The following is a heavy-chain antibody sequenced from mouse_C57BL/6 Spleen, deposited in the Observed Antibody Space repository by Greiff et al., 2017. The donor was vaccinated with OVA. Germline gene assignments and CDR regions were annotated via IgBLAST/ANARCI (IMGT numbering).Heavy chain of an antibody. J-gene: IGHJ4*01. Sequence: QVQLQQSGAELARPGASVKLSCKASGYTCTSYGISGVKQRTGQGLEWIGEIYPRSGNTYYNEKFKGKATLTADKSSSTAYMELRSLTSEDSAVYFCARPYSNYEAMDYWGQGTSVTVSS. CDR3: ARPYSNYEAMDY. D-gene: IGHD2-5*01. CDR1: GYTCTSYG. V-gene: IGHV1-81*01. CDR2: IYPRSGNT.